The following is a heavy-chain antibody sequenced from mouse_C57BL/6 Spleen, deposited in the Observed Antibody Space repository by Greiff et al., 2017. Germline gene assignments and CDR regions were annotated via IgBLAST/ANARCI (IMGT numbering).Heavy chain of an antibody. CDR2: IYPGSGST. CDR3: AREGGRGYYFDY. Sequence: QVQLQQSGAELVKPGASVKMSCKASGYTFTSYWITWVKQRPGQGLEWIGDIYPGSGSTNYNEKFKSKATLTVDTSSSTAYMQLSSLTSEDSAVYYCAREGGRGYYFDYWGQGTTLTVSS. D-gene: IGHD3-3*01. CDR1: GYTFTSYW. V-gene: IGHV1-55*01. J-gene: IGHJ2*01.